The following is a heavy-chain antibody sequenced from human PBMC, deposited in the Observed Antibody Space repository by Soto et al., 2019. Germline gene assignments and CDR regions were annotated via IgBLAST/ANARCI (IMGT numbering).Heavy chain of an antibody. CDR3: AREPRITMVRGVITYFDY. J-gene: IGHJ4*02. CDR1: RGYVNTFH. Sequence: SETLSLTCTVSRGYVNTFHWSWVRQPPGKGLEWIGYIYYSGSTNYNPSLKSRVTISVDTSKNQFSLKLSSVTAADTAVYYCAREPRITMVRGVITYFDYWGQGTLVTVSS. D-gene: IGHD3-10*01. V-gene: IGHV4-59*02. CDR2: IYYSGST.